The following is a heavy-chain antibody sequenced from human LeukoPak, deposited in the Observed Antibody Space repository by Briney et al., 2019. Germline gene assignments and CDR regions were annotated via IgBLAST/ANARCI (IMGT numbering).Heavy chain of an antibody. CDR1: GYTFSSYA. J-gene: IGHJ4*02. V-gene: IGHV3-23*01. CDR3: AKSPQSGYYFDY. CDR2: ISGSGGST. Sequence: GGSLRLSCAASGYTFSSYAMSWVRQAPGKGLEWVSAISGSGGSTYYADSVKGRFTISRDNSKNTLYLQMNSLRAEDTAVYYCAKSPQSGYYFDYWGQGTLVTVSS. D-gene: IGHD3-3*01.